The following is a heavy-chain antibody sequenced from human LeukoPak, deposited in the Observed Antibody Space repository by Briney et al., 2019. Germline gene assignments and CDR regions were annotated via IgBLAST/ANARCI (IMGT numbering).Heavy chain of an antibody. J-gene: IGHJ6*04. Sequence: SETLSLTCAVSGYSISSGYYWGWIRQPPGKGLEWIGSIYHSGSTYYNPSLKSRVTISVDTSKNQFSLMLSSVTAADTAVYYCARDSEDELLWFGAYGMDVWGKGTTVTVSS. CDR3: ARDSEDELLWFGAYGMDV. V-gene: IGHV4-38-2*02. CDR2: IYHSGST. D-gene: IGHD3-10*01. CDR1: GYSISSGYY.